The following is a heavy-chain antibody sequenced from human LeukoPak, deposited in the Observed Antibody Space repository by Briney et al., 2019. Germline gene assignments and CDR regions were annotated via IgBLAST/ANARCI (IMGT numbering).Heavy chain of an antibody. CDR3: TRDQTPYY. J-gene: IGHJ4*02. Sequence: GGSLRLSCTASGFTFGDYAMSWVRQAPGKGLEWVGFIRSKAYGGTTEYAASVKGRFIISRDDSKSIAYLQMNSLKTEDTAAYYCTRDQTPYYWGQGTLVTVSS. V-gene: IGHV3-49*04. CDR2: IRSKAYGGTT. CDR1: GFTFGDYA.